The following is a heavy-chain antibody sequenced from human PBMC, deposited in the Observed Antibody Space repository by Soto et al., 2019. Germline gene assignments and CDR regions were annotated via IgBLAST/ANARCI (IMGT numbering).Heavy chain of an antibody. CDR1: GFTFSSYG. J-gene: IGHJ4*02. CDR3: ARDLGSGWYWVDY. Sequence: QVQLVESGGGVVQPGRSLRLSCAASGFTFSSYGMHWVRQAPGKGLEWVAVIWYDGSNKYYADSVKGRFTISRDNSKNTLYLQMNSLRAEDTAVYYCARDLGSGWYWVDYWGQGTLVTVSS. V-gene: IGHV3-33*01. CDR2: IWYDGSNK. D-gene: IGHD6-19*01.